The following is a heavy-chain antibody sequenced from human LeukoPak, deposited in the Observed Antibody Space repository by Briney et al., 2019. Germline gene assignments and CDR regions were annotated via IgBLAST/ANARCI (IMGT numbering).Heavy chain of an antibody. CDR2: INHSGST. D-gene: IGHD3-3*01. Sequence: PSETLSLTCAVYGGSFSGYYWSWIRQPPGKGLEWIGEINHSGSTNYNPSLKSRVTISVDTSKNQFSLKLSSVTAADTAVYYCARGLYYDFWSGYYTYSNWFDPWGQGTLVTVSS. J-gene: IGHJ5*02. V-gene: IGHV4-34*01. CDR3: ARGLYYDFWSGYYTYSNWFDP. CDR1: GGSFSGYY.